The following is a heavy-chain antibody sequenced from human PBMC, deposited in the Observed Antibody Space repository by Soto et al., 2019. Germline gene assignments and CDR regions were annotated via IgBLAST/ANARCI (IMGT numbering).Heavy chain of an antibody. Sequence: SDTLSLTCAVYGGAFSGYYWSWVRQPPGKGLEWIGEINHSGSTNYNPSLKSRVTISVDTSKNQFSLKLSSVTAADTAVYYCARGGLFWFGGSRRFDPWGQGTLVTVSS. V-gene: IGHV4-34*01. J-gene: IGHJ5*02. CDR3: ARGGLFWFGGSRRFDP. CDR1: GGAFSGYY. D-gene: IGHD3-10*01. CDR2: INHSGST.